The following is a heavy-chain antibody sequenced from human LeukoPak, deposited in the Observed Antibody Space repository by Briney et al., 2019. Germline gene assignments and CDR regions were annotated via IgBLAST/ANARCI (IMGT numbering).Heavy chain of an antibody. Sequence: MPSEPLSLTCTVSGGSISSYYWSWIRQPAGRGLEWIGRIYTSGSTNYNPSLKSRVTMSVDTSKNQFSLKLSSVTAADTAVYYCATSHIAAAGFDYWGQGTLVTVSS. V-gene: IGHV4-4*07. CDR2: IYTSGST. J-gene: IGHJ4*02. CDR1: GGSISSYY. D-gene: IGHD6-13*01. CDR3: ATSHIAAAGFDY.